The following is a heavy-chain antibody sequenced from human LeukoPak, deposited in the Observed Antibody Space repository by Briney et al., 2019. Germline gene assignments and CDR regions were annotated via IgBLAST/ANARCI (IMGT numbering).Heavy chain of an antibody. CDR2: IYTSGST. V-gene: IGHV4-4*07. Sequence: SETLSLTCTASGGSISSCYWSWIRQPAGRGLEWIGRIYTSGSTNYNPSLKSRVTMSVDTSKNQFSLKLSSVTAADTAVYYCARAEMGYDSSGYYFQFDYWGQGTLVTVSS. D-gene: IGHD3-22*01. CDR3: ARAEMGYDSSGYYFQFDY. J-gene: IGHJ4*02. CDR1: GGSISSCY.